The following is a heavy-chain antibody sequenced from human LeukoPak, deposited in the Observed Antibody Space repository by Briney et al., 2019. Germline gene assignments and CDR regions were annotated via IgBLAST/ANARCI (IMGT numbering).Heavy chain of an antibody. J-gene: IGHJ6*03. D-gene: IGHD2-15*01. Sequence: PSETLSLTCSVSGGSISSSSYYWGWIRQPPGKGLEWIGSIYYSGSTYYNSSLKSRVTISVDTSKNQFSLKLSSATAADTAVYYCARVALGECSGGSCYSEYYYMDVWGKGTTVTVSS. V-gene: IGHV4-39*01. CDR2: IYYSGST. CDR3: ARVALGECSGGSCYSEYYYMDV. CDR1: GGSISSSSYY.